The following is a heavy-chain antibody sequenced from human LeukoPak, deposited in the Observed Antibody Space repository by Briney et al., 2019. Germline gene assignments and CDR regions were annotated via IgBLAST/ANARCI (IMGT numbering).Heavy chain of an antibody. CDR1: GGSFSGYY. V-gene: IGHV4-34*01. J-gene: IGHJ4*02. Sequence: PSETLSLTCAVYGGSFSGYYWSWIRQPPGKGLEWIGSIYYSGSTYYNPSLKSRVTISVDTSKNQFSLKLSSVTAADTAVYCCARQLAFWSGYFAAPFDYWGQGTLVTVSS. D-gene: IGHD3-3*01. CDR2: IYYSGST. CDR3: ARQLAFWSGYFAAPFDY.